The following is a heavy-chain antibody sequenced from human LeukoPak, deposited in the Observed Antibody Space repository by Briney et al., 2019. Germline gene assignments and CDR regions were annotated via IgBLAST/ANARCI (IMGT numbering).Heavy chain of an antibody. V-gene: IGHV3-23*01. Sequence: GGSLRLSCAAAGVTFSSYAMSWVRHAPVKGLESISSISCSVGSTYYADSFKVRFTITIDNSKNTPYLQINSLRAEDTAVYYCEKDPPYYDILTGYPSWGQGTLVTVPS. CDR2: ISCSVGST. CDR3: EKDPPYYDILTGYPS. J-gene: IGHJ5*02. D-gene: IGHD3-9*01. CDR1: GVTFSSYA.